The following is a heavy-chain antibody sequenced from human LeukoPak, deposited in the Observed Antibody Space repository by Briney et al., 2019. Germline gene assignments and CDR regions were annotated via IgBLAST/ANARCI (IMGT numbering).Heavy chain of an antibody. D-gene: IGHD3-22*01. CDR2: LNSDGSST. CDR3: ARGHYYDGSGYPEYFQH. CDR1: GFTFSWYW. J-gene: IGHJ1*01. Sequence: GGSLRLSCAASGFTFSWYWMHWVRQAPGKGLVWVSRLNSDGSSTSYADSVKGRFTISRDNAKNTLHLQMNSLRAEDTAVYYCARGHYYDGSGYPEYFQHWGQGTLVTVSS. V-gene: IGHV3-74*01.